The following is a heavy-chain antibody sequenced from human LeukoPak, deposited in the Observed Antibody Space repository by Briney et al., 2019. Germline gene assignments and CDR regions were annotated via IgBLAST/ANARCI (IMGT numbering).Heavy chain of an antibody. CDR2: IYSGGNT. J-gene: IGHJ4*02. V-gene: IGHV3-53*01. D-gene: IGHD6-13*01. Sequence: GGSLRLSCAASGFTVSNNFMSWVRQAPGKGLEWVSVIYSGGNTYYADSVKGRFTFSRDTAKNPLYLQVNSLRAEDTAVFYCARGHADSSGSWYGRFDSWGQGTLVTVSS. CDR1: GFTVSNNF. CDR3: ARGHADSSGSWYGRFDS.